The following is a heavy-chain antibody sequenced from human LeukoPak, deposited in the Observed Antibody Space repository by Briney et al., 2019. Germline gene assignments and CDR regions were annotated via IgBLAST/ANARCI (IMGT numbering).Heavy chain of an antibody. D-gene: IGHD7-27*01. CDR2: IRRNTDTGTT. V-gene: IGHV3-15*07. J-gene: IGHJ4*02. Sequence: TGGSLRLSCAASGFTFADTWMNWVRQPPGKGLEWVGLIRRNTDTGTTDYAAPVKGRFTISRDDSKNTLYLQMNGLKTEDTAVYYCNTQQGSWALNYWGQGVLVTVSS. CDR1: GFTFADTW. CDR3: NTQQGSWALNY.